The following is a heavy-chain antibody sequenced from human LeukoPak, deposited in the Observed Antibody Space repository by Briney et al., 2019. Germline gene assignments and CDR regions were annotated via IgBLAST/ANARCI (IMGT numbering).Heavy chain of an antibody. Sequence: KPSETLSLTCSVSSGSISTYYWGWIRQAPGKGLEWIGFIYYSGNTNYNPSLKSRATILLDTSKNQFSLRLSSVTAGDTAVYYCATQPAGPASWFDPWGQGTLVTVSP. CDR1: SGSISTYY. CDR2: IYYSGNT. J-gene: IGHJ5*02. V-gene: IGHV4-59*01. CDR3: ATQPAGPASWFDP. D-gene: IGHD6-13*01.